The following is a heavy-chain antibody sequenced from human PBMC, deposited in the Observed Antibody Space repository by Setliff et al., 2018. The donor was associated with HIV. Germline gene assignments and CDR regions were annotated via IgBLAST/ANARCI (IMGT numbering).Heavy chain of an antibody. CDR1: GGSSISSSYY. CDR3: ARRGRGAFPYYSIDY. Sequence: SETLSLTCTVSGGSSISSSYYWVWIRQPPGKGLEWIGDVYYSGVTYHNASLKSRVTMSIDRSKNHFSLTMTSVTAADTAVYYCARRGRGAFPYYSIDYWGQGILVTVSS. D-gene: IGHD2-15*01. J-gene: IGHJ4*02. V-gene: IGHV4-39*02. CDR2: VYYSGVT.